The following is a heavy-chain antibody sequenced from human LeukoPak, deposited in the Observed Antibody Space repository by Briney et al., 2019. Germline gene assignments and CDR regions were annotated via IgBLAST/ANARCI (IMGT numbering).Heavy chain of an antibody. CDR2: IYPGDSGP. Sequence: GESLKISCKVSGYSFTSYCIGWVRQMPGKGLEWMGIIYPGDSGPTYSPSFQGQVTISVDKSINTAYLQWSSLQASDTAMYYCGMSGDRVPLQDDVSHVWGQGTMVTVST. CDR1: GYSFTSYC. CDR3: GMSGDRVPLQDDVSHV. V-gene: IGHV5-51*01. J-gene: IGHJ3*01. D-gene: IGHD1-26*01.